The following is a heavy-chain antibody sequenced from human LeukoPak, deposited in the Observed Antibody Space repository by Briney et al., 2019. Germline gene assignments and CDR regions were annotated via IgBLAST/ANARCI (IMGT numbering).Heavy chain of an antibody. V-gene: IGHV4-34*01. CDR1: GGSFSGHY. CDR3: ARDYGELPSDRLNNWFDP. CDR2: INHSGST. Sequence: PSETLSLTCAVYGGSFSGHYWSWIRQPPGKGLEWIGEINHSGSTNYNPSLKSRVTISVDTSKNQFSLKLSSVTAADTAVYYCARDYGELPSDRLNNWFDPWGQGTLVTVSS. J-gene: IGHJ5*02. D-gene: IGHD4-17*01.